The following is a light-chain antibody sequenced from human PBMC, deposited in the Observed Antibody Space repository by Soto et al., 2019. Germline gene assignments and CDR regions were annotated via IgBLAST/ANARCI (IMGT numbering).Light chain of an antibody. V-gene: IGLV2-14*01. CDR3: TSYTITSPYV. CDR2: EAT. J-gene: IGLJ1*01. Sequence: QSVLTQPASMPGSPGQSITISCTGTSSDIGRYNFVSWYQHHPGKAPKLIIYEATKRPSGVSYRFSGSKSGNTASLTISGLQAEDEADYYCTSYTITSPYVFGTGTKVTVL. CDR1: SSDIGRYNF.